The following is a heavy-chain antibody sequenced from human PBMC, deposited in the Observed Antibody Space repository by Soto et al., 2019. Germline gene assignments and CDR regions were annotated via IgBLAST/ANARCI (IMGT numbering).Heavy chain of an antibody. CDR1: EGSIRSFN. V-gene: IGHV4-4*07. D-gene: IGHD6-13*01. J-gene: IGHJ2*01. CDR2: LNIAGTI. Sequence: SDRQSQTGAECEGSIRSFNWNWVRQPAGKGPEWVGRLNIAGTINYNPSLKSRITMSMDTSKNQISLHLRSVTAADTAIYYCARDRGEYTSSWFWYFSHWGHGTLVTVSS. CDR3: ARDRGEYTSSWFWYFSH.